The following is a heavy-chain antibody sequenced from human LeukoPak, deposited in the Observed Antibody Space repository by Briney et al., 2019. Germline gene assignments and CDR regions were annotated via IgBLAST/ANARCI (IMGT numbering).Heavy chain of an antibody. CDR1: GFTFSDYG. J-gene: IGHJ6*03. CDR3: ARGQGYCSSTRCSPGYYMDV. Sequence: GGSLRLSCAASGFTFSDYGMNWVRVAPGQGPEWVSRISSSGTYIDYRDSVKGRFTISRDNSRSALYLQVDSLRAEDTAVYYCARGQGYCSSTRCSPGYYMDVWGTGTTVTV. D-gene: IGHD2-2*01. CDR2: ISSSGTYI. V-gene: IGHV3-21*06.